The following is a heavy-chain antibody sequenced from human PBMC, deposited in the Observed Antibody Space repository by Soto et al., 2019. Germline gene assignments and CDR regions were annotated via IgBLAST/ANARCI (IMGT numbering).Heavy chain of an antibody. V-gene: IGHV4-34*01. J-gene: IGHJ4*02. CDR3: ARFSRGGSLIRKRNYFDY. CDR1: GGSFSGYY. D-gene: IGHD2-15*01. Sequence: SETLSLTCAVYGGSFSGYYLSWIRQPPGKGLEWIGEINHSGSTNYNPSLKSRVTISVDTSKNQSSLKLSSVTAADTAVYYCARFSRGGSLIRKRNYFDYWGQGTLVTVSS. CDR2: INHSGST.